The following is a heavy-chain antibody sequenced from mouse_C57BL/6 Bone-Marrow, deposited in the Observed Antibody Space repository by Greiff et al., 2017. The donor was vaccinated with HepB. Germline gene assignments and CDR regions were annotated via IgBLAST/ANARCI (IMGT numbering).Heavy chain of an antibody. CDR2: ISSGSSTI. CDR3: ARTAYGSSYYFDY. CDR1: GFTFSDYG. J-gene: IGHJ2*01. Sequence: DVMLVESGGGLVKPGGSLKLSCAASGFTFSDYGMHWVRQAPEKGLEWVAYISSGSSTIYYADTVKGRFTISRDNAKNTLFLQMTSLRSEDTAMYYCARTAYGSSYYFDYWGQGTTLTVSS. D-gene: IGHD1-1*01. V-gene: IGHV5-17*01.